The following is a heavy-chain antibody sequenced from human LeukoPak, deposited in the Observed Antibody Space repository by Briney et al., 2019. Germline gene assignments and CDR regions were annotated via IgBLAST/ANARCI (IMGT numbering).Heavy chain of an antibody. J-gene: IGHJ5*02. CDR1: GHSFTSYW. V-gene: IGHV5-51*01. CDR3: AGTYSSSGDWFDP. Sequence: GESLNLSCKGSGHSFTSYWMGWVRQMPGKGLEWMGIIYPGDSDTRYSPSFQGQVTISADKSISTAYLQWSSLKASDTAMYYCAGTYSSSGDWFDPWGQGTLVTVSS. CDR2: IYPGDSDT. D-gene: IGHD6-13*01.